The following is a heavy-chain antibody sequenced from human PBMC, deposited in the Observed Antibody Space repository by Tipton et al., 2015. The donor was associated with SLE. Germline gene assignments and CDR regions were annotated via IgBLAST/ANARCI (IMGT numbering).Heavy chain of an antibody. CDR3: ARDPGRYDFGPYGMDV. J-gene: IGHJ6*02. Sequence: LRLSCAAFGGSFSGNYWIWIRQTPGKGLEWIGEINHRGGTNLNPSLKSRVTMSVDTSKNQFSLKLTSVTAADTAVYYCARDPGRYDFGPYGMDVWGQGTTVTVSS. V-gene: IGHV4-34*01. CDR1: GGSFSGNY. D-gene: IGHD3-3*01. CDR2: INHRGGT.